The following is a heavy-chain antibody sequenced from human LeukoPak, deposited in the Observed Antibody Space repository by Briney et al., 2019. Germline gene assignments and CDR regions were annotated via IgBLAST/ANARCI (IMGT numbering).Heavy chain of an antibody. CDR3: AQSITIFGVVPLDY. CDR1: GFTFSSYA. CDR2: ISGSGGST. D-gene: IGHD3-3*01. Sequence: GGSLRLSCAASGFTFSSYAMSWVRQAPGKGLEWVSAISGSGGSTYHADSVKGRFTISRDNSKNTLYLQMNSLRAEDTAVYYCAQSITIFGVVPLDYWGQGTLVTVSS. J-gene: IGHJ4*02. V-gene: IGHV3-23*01.